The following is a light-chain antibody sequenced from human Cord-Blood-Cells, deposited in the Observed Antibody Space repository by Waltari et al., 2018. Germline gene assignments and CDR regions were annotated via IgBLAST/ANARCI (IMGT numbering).Light chain of an antibody. CDR1: NIGRQI. CDR3: QVWDSSSDHVV. Sequence: SYVLTPPSSGSGHPGQKVPITSGGNNIGRQIVHYYQQKPGKPPVLVIYYASDRPSGIPERFSGSNTVNTATPTISRVEAGEAADYYCQVWDSSSDHVVFGGGTKLTVL. CDR2: YAS. J-gene: IGLJ2*01. V-gene: IGLV3-21*04.